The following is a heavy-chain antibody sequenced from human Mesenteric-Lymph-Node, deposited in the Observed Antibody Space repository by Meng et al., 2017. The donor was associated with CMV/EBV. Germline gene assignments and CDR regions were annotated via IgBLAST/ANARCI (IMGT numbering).Heavy chain of an antibody. CDR1: GGSFSDYY. CDR3: ARGGSTLYWSGYYRPGWFDP. Sequence: SETLSLTCAVFGGSFSDYYWTWIRQTPGKGLEWIGEIDHSGSTDYNPSLKSRVTISVDTSKNHFSLRLSSVTAADTAVYYCARGGSTLYWSGYYRPGWFDPWGQGTLVTVSS. CDR2: IDHSGST. D-gene: IGHD3-3*01. J-gene: IGHJ5*02. V-gene: IGHV4-34*01.